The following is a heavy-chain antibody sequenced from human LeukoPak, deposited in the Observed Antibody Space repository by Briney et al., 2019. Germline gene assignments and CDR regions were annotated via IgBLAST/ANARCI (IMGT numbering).Heavy chain of an antibody. CDR1: GRPISSYY. D-gene: IGHD2-21*01. Sequence: SETLSLTCSVSGRPISSYYWSWIRQPPGKGLEGIGYIYYSGSTNYNPSLKSRVTISVDTSKNQFSLKLSSVTAADTAVYYCARDRIGLDYWGQGTLVTVSS. J-gene: IGHJ4*02. CDR2: IYYSGST. CDR3: ARDRIGLDY. V-gene: IGHV4-59*01.